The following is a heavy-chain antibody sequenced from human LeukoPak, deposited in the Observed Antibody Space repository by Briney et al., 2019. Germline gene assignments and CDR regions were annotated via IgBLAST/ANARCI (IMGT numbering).Heavy chain of an antibody. V-gene: IGHV4-34*01. CDR3: AMLYSSGWAFYY. Sequence: SGTLSLTCGVYGGSFRGYSWNWIRQPPGKGLEWIGEINHGGSTNYNPSLKSRVTISEDSSKNQFSLNLTSVTVADTAVYYCAMLYSSGWAFYYWGQRTLVSVS. CDR2: INHGGST. D-gene: IGHD6-19*01. J-gene: IGHJ4*02. CDR1: GGSFRGYS.